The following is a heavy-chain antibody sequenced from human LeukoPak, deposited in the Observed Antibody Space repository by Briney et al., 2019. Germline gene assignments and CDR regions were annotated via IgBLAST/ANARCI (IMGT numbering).Heavy chain of an antibody. J-gene: IGHJ4*02. V-gene: IGHV4-61*01. Sequence: SQTLSLTCTVSGGSISSGSYYWSWIRQPPGKGLEWIGYIYYSGSTNYNPSLKSRVTISVDTSKNQFSLKLSSVTAADTAVYYCARVFDSSGPIFDYWGQGTLVTVSS. CDR3: ARVFDSSGPIFDY. CDR1: GGSISSGSYY. CDR2: IYYSGST. D-gene: IGHD3-22*01.